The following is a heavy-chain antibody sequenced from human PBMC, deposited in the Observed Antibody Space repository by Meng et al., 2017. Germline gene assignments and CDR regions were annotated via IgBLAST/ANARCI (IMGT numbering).Heavy chain of an antibody. J-gene: IGHJ4*02. CDR2: IYYSGST. Sequence: QVQLQESAPGLVKPSQTLSLTCTVSGGSISSANYYWSWIRQPPGKGLEWIGFIYYSGSTYYNPSLKSRVSISVDTSKNQFSLKVTSVTAADTAVYYCARGDYDGLAYWGQGTLVTVSS. CDR3: ARGDYDGLAY. D-gene: IGHD4-17*01. V-gene: IGHV4-30-4*01. CDR1: GGSISSANYY.